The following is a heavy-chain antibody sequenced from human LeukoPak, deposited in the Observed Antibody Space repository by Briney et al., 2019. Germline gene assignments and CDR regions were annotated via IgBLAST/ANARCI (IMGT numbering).Heavy chain of an antibody. CDR3: ASQRSGSWGY. V-gene: IGHV4-30-2*01. Sequence: SETLSLTCTVSGGSISSGGYYWSWIRQPPGKGLEWTGYIYHSGSTYYNPSLKSRVTISVDRSKNQFSLKLSSVTAADTAVYYCASQRSGSWGYWGQGNLVTVSS. CDR2: IYHSGST. J-gene: IGHJ4*02. D-gene: IGHD1-26*01. CDR1: GGSISSGGYY.